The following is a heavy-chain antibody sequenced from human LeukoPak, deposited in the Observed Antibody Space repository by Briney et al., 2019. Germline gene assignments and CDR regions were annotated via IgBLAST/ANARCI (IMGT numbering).Heavy chain of an antibody. Sequence: SETLSLTCTVSGGSISSYYWSWIRQPPGKGLEWIGSIYYSGSTYYNPSLKSRVTISVDTSKNQFSLKLSSVTAADTAVYYCARGYYGSGSPNWFDPWGQGTLVTVSS. CDR3: ARGYYGSGSPNWFDP. J-gene: IGHJ5*02. CDR2: IYYSGST. CDR1: GGSISSYY. V-gene: IGHV4-59*01. D-gene: IGHD3-10*01.